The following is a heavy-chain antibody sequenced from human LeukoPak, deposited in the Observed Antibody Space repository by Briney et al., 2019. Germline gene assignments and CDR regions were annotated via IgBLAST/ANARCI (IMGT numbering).Heavy chain of an antibody. V-gene: IGHV1-46*01. Sequence: GASVKVSCKASGYTFTSYYMHWVRQAPGQGLEWMGIINPSGSSTTYAQKFQERVTITRDMSTSTAYMELSSLRSEDTAVYYCAADRIAVGFYYYYGMDVWGQGTTVTVSS. D-gene: IGHD6-19*01. CDR2: INPSGSST. J-gene: IGHJ6*02. CDR1: GYTFTSYY. CDR3: AADRIAVGFYYYYGMDV.